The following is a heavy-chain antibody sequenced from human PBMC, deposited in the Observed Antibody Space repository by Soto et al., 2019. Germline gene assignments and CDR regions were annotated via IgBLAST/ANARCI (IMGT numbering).Heavy chain of an antibody. D-gene: IGHD3-22*01. J-gene: IGHJ4*02. CDR3: ARAQYYYDSSGYYFY. Sequence: EVQLVESGGGLVQPGGSLRLSCAASGFTFSSYSMNWVRQAPGKGLEWVSYISSSSSTIYYADSVKGRFTISRDNAKNSLYLQMNSLSDEDTAVYYCARAQYYYDSSGYYFYWGQGTLVTVSS. CDR2: ISSSSSTI. CDR1: GFTFSSYS. V-gene: IGHV3-48*02.